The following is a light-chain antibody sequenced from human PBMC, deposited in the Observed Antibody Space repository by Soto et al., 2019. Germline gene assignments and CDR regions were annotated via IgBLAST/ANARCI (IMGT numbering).Light chain of an antibody. CDR3: QQYETFSGT. J-gene: IGKJ1*01. CDR1: QSVSGW. V-gene: IGKV1-5*01. CDR2: DAS. Sequence: DIQMTQSHTTLSESLGDTVTVTCRASQSVSGWLAWYQQKPGEAPKLLIYDASALPRGVPSRFSGSGSGTKFTLTIASLQPDDFATYYCQQYETFSGTFGPGTKVDIK.